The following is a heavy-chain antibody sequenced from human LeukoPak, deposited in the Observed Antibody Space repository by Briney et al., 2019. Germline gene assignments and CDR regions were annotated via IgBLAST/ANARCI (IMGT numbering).Heavy chain of an antibody. CDR1: GGSISSFY. Sequence: SETLSLTCTVSGGSISSFYWSWVRQPPGKGLEWIGYIYDSGSTNYNPSLKSRVTISVDTSKNQFSLKLSPVTAADTAVYYCARVGVLLYGDNAFDIWGQGTMVTVSS. CDR3: ARVGVLLYGDNAFDI. CDR2: IYDSGST. V-gene: IGHV4-59*01. J-gene: IGHJ3*02. D-gene: IGHD4-17*01.